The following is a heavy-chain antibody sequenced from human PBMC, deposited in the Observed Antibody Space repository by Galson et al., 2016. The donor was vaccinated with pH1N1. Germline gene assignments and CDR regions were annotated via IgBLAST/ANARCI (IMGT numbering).Heavy chain of an antibody. Sequence: SVKDSCKASGGTFNSNGISWLRQAPGQGLEWMGRIIPILGSTNYAQKFQGKITITADESTSTAYMELNSLRSEDTALYYCAREDYYDVDLSDWYFDLWGRGTLVTVSS. J-gene: IGHJ2*01. V-gene: IGHV1-69*13. CDR2: IIPILGST. CDR1: GGTFNSNG. D-gene: IGHD3-22*01. CDR3: AREDYYDVDLSDWYFDL.